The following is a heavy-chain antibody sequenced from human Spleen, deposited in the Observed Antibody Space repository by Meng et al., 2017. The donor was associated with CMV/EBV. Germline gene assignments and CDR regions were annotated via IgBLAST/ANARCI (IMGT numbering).Heavy chain of an antibody. CDR1: GYTFTDYY. CDR2: INPNTGDT. J-gene: IGHJ2*01. D-gene: IGHD7-27*01. CDR3: ARSRTGVFGYFDL. V-gene: IGHV1-2*06. Sequence: QVVLVQSGAEVKKPGASVKVSCKTSGYTFTDYYTHWVRQAPGKGLEWMGRINPNTGDTNYAPKFQGRVTMTRDTSIRTAYVELRRLRSDDTAVYYCARSRTGVFGYFDLWGRGTLVTVSS.